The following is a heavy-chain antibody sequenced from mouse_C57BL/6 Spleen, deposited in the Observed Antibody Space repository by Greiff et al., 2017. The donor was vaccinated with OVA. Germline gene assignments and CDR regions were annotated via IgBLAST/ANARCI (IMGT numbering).Heavy chain of an antibody. CDR3: ARPYYYGSSYYFDY. CDR1: GYTFTSYW. CDR2: IYPGSGST. J-gene: IGHJ2*01. Sequence: QVQLKESGAELVKPGASVKMSCKASGYTFTSYWITWVKQRPGQGLEWIGDIYPGSGSTNYNEKFKSKATLTVDTSSSTAYMQLSSLTSEDSAVYYCARPYYYGSSYYFDYWGQGTTLTVSS. V-gene: IGHV1-55*01. D-gene: IGHD1-1*01.